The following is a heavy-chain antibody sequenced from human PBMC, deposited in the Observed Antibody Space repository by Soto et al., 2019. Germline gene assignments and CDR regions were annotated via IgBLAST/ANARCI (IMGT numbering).Heavy chain of an antibody. CDR1: GGSISSSSYY. J-gene: IGHJ4*02. Sequence: SGTLDLTCTVSGGSISSSSYYWGWIRQPPGKGLEWIGSIYHSGSTYYNPSLKSRVTISVDTSKNQFSLKLSSVTAADTAVYYCARDNNKPNWSQGTLVTVSS. CDR2: IYHSGST. V-gene: IGHV4-39*07. CDR3: ARDNNKPN.